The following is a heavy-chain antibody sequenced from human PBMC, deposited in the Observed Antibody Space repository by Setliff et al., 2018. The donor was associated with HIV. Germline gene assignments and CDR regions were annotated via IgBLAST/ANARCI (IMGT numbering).Heavy chain of an antibody. D-gene: IGHD6-19*01. V-gene: IGHV1-18*01. Sequence: GASVKVSCKASGYRFNTYGISWVRQAPGQGLEWMGWINPNSGGTNYAQKLQGRVTMTTDTSTSTADMELRSLRSDDTAIYYCATAKEHWLSEGGFDYWGQGTLVTVSS. CDR2: INPNSGGT. CDR3: ATAKEHWLSEGGFDY. CDR1: GYRFNTYG. J-gene: IGHJ4*02.